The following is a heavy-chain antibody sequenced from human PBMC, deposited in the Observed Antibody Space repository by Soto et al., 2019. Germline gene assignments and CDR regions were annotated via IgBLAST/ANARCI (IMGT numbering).Heavy chain of an antibody. Sequence: QVQLVQSGAEVKKPGSSVKVSCKASGGTFSSYAISWVRQAPGQGLEWMGGIIPIFGTANYAQKFQGRVTITADESTSTTDMEMRRPRSEDAAVYYCARPPSDTAMVKGSGRLYYYYYGMDVGGQGTTVTVSS. CDR2: IIPIFGTA. J-gene: IGHJ6*02. CDR1: GGTFSSYA. CDR3: ARPPSDTAMVKGSGRLYYYYYGMDV. V-gene: IGHV1-69*12. D-gene: IGHD5-18*01.